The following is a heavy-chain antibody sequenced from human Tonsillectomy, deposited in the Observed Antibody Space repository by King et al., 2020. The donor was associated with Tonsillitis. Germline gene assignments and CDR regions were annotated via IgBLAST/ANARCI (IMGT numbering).Heavy chain of an antibody. D-gene: IGHD6-13*01. CDR2: IWYGGGGK. CDR3: AREVHSSSWYRTRVDV. V-gene: IGHV3-33*01. Sequence: VQLVESGGGVVKPGESLKISCVGSGFSFSSYGMDWVRQTPGKGLEWVGVIWYGGGGKKYGGSVKGRFTISRDKFKNTLYLQRDSLRVEDTAIYYCAREVHSSSWYRTRVDVWGKGTTVTVSS. CDR1: GFSFSSYG. J-gene: IGHJ6*04.